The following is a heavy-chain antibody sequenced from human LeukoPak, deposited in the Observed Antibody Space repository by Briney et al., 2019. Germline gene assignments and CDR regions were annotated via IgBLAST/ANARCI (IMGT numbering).Heavy chain of an antibody. CDR2: INGDERSR. V-gene: IGHV3-74*01. CDR1: GFTFSGFR. CDR3: ARDRAERNWTYHTLFDS. Sequence: GGSLRLSCAASGFTFSGFRMHWVRQPPGKGLVWVSRINGDERSRAYADSVKGRFTISRDNSKNTLYLQMNSLRVEDTGTYYCARDRAERNWTYHTLFDSWGQGTPVIVSS. J-gene: IGHJ4*02. D-gene: IGHD1-7*01.